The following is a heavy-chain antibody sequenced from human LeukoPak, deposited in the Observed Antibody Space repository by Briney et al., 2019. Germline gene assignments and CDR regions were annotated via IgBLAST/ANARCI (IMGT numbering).Heavy chain of an antibody. CDR1: GFTFNDYA. CDR3: AKRGSSSWTQFDY. Sequence: GGSLRLSCAASGFTFNDYAINWVRQAPGKGLEWVSVISGGTGGSTYYADSVKGWFTISRDNSKNTPYLQMNSLRAEDTAVYYCAKRGSSSWTQFDYWGQGTLVTVSS. CDR2: ISGGTGGST. D-gene: IGHD6-13*01. V-gene: IGHV3-23*01. J-gene: IGHJ4*02.